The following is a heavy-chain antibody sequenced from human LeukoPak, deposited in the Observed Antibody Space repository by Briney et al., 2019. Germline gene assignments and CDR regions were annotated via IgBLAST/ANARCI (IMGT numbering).Heavy chain of an antibody. CDR1: GFPFSNYA. CDR3: AKEGRGYDFWGGYTFDV. CDR2: ISGGGVNT. J-gene: IGHJ3*01. V-gene: IGHV3-23*01. Sequence: PGGSLRLSCTASGFPFSNYALSWVRQAPGEGLEWVAAISGGGVNTYYAESVKGRFTVSRDNSESTLHLQMNSLRVDDTAVYYCAKEGRGYDFWGGYTFDVWGRGTMVSVSS. D-gene: IGHD3-3*01.